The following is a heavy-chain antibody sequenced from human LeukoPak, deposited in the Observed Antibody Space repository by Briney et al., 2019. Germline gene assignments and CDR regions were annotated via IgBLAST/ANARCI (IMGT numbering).Heavy chain of an antibody. CDR2: ISGSGGST. CDR1: GFTFSSYS. CDR3: AKGFDYAVWYYFDY. J-gene: IGHJ4*02. D-gene: IGHD4-17*01. Sequence: GGSLRLSCAASGFTFSSYSMSWVRQAPGKGLEWVSAISGSGGSTYYADSVKGRFTISRDNSKNTLYLQMNSLRAEDTAVYYCAKGFDYAVWYYFDYWGQGTLVTVSS. V-gene: IGHV3-23*01.